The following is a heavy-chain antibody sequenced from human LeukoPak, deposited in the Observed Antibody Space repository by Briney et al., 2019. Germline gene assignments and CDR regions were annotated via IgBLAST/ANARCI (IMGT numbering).Heavy chain of an antibody. CDR2: IDYTGST. D-gene: IGHD5-18*01. V-gene: IGHV4-59*01. CDR3: ARAGYSYGTGYYFDY. J-gene: IGHJ4*02. Sequence: PSETLSLTCTVSGGSISNYYWNWIRQPPGKGLEWIGYIDYTGSTYSNSSLKSRVTMSVDTSKNQFSLKLNSVTAADTAVYYCARAGYSYGTGYYFDYWGQGTLVTVSS. CDR1: GGSISNYY.